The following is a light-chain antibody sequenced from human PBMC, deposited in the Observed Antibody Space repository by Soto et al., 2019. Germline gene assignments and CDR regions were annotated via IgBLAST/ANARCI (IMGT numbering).Light chain of an antibody. V-gene: IGLV3-27*01. CDR3: YSAADNNGV. Sequence: SYELTQPSSVSVSPGQTARITCSGDVLAKKYARWFQQKPGQAPVLVIYKDSERPSGIPERFSGSSSGTTVTLTISGAQVDDEADYYCYSAADNNGVFGGGTKVTVL. J-gene: IGLJ3*02. CDR1: VLAKKY. CDR2: KDS.